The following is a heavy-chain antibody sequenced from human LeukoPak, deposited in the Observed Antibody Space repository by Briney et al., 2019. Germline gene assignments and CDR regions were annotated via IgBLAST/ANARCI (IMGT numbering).Heavy chain of an antibody. CDR2: ISWDSADI. CDR3: AREVITRKGYMDV. D-gene: IGHD3-10*01. J-gene: IGHJ6*03. V-gene: IGHV3-9*03. CDR1: GFRFDDYA. Sequence: PGRSLRLSCVGSGFRFDDYAMQWVRQAPGKGLKWVSIISWDSADIGYADSVKGRFTISRDNAKNSVYLQMNSLRFEDMGLYYCAREVITRKGYMDVWGKGTTVTVS.